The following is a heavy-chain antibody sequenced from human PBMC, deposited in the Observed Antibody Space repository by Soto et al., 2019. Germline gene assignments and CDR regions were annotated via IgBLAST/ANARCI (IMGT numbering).Heavy chain of an antibody. CDR1: GGSITGYH. J-gene: IGHJ4*02. D-gene: IGHD1-26*01. V-gene: IGHV4-59*01. Sequence: QVQLQESGPGLVKPSETLSLTCTVSGGSITGYHWSWIRQPPGKGLEWIGYTHGSGITNYNPSLQSRVTISVDTSKNHFSLMLSSVTASDTAVYYCASYIEGGGGRGYWGQGHLLTVSS. CDR3: ASYIEGGGGRGY. CDR2: THGSGIT.